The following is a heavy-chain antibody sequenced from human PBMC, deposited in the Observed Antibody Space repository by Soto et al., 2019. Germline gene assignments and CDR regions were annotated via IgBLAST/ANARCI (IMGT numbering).Heavy chain of an antibody. CDR3: AREGPAPYYYYGMDV. CDR1: GYSFTSYW. J-gene: IGHJ6*02. Sequence: GESLKISCKGSGYSFTSYWIGWVRQMPGKGLEWMGIIYPGDSDTRYSPSFQGQVTISADKSISTAYLQWRSLRSDDTAVYYCAREGPAPYYYYGMDVWGQGSTVTVSS. CDR2: IYPGDSDT. V-gene: IGHV5-51*01.